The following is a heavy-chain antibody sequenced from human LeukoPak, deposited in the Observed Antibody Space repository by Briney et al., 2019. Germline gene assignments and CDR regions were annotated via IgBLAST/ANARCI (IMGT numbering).Heavy chain of an antibody. D-gene: IGHD1-26*01. CDR2: IYSGGTT. J-gene: IGHJ4*02. Sequence: PGRSLRLSCAASGFTFSSYGMHWVRQAPGKGLEWVSVIYSGGTTNYADSVKGRFTISRDNSKNTLYLQMNSLRAEDTAMYYCATQGIRNSAFDNWGQGTLVTVSS. V-gene: IGHV3-NL1*01. CDR1: GFTFSSYG. CDR3: ATQGIRNSAFDN.